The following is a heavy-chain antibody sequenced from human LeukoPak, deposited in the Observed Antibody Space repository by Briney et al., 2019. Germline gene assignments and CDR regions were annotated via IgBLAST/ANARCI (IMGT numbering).Heavy chain of an antibody. CDR3: AKDLGQWLVLPRYFDC. J-gene: IGHJ4*02. D-gene: IGHD6-19*01. CDR2: ISGSGGNT. V-gene: IGHV3-23*01. CDR1: GFTFSSYA. Sequence: GGSLRLSCAASGFTFSSYAMSWVRQAPGKGLEWVSGISGSGGNTYYADSVKGRFTISRDNSKNTLYLQMNSLGAEDTALYYCAKDLGQWLVLPRYFDCWGQGTLVTVSS.